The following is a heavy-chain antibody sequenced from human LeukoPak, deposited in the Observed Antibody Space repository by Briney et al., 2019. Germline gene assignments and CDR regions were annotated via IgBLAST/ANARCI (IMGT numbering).Heavy chain of an antibody. D-gene: IGHD2-15*01. CDR2: TNPNSGNT. Sequence: ASGKVSCKASGYTFTSYDINWVRQATGQGIERMGGTNPNSGNTGSAQTVQGRVTMTRNTSITTAYMELSTLRSEDTAVYYCARGPPPYCSGDSCYSFLYLHHWGQGTLVTVSS. CDR1: GYTFTSYD. V-gene: IGHV1-8*01. CDR3: ARGPPPYCSGDSCYSFLYLHH. J-gene: IGHJ1*01.